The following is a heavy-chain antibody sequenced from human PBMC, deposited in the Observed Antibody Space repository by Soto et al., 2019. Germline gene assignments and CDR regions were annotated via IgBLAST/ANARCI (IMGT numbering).Heavy chain of an antibody. Sequence: GGSLRLSCAASGFTFSTYAMTWVRQAPGRGLEWVSTILHDETPFYTDSVKGRFTISRDNVRGTLYLQMNGLRVEDAALYFCAKDLFPTSGHRFVVQSWGQGSLVTV. V-gene: IGHV3-23*01. D-gene: IGHD2-21*01. CDR3: AKDLFPTSGHRFVVQS. CDR1: GFTFSTYA. J-gene: IGHJ5*02. CDR2: ILHDETP.